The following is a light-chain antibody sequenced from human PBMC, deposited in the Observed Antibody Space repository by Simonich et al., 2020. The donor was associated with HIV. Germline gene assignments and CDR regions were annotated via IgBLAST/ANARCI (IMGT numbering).Light chain of an antibody. CDR3: QQYYSFPPT. V-gene: IGKV1-33*01. CDR1: QDIRNY. Sequence: DIQMTQSPSSLSASVGDRVTITGQASQDIRNYLNWYQQKPGKAPELLIYAESTLQSGVPSRFSGSGSGTDFTLTISCLQSEDFATYYCQQYYSFPPTFGQGTKVEIK. CDR2: AES. J-gene: IGKJ1*01.